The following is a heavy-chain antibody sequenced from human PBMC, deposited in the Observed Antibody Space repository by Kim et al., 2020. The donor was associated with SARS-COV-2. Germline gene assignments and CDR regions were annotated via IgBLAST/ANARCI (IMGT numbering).Heavy chain of an antibody. J-gene: IGHJ4*02. V-gene: IGHV3-23*03. Sequence: ADSVKGRFTISRDNSKNTLYLQMNSLRAEDTAVYYCAKDGKDTAMVHFDYWGQGTLVTVSS. D-gene: IGHD5-18*01. CDR3: AKDGKDTAMVHFDY.